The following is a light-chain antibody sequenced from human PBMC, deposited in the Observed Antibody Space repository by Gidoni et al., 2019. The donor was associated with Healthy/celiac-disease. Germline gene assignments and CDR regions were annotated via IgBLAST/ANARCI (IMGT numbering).Light chain of an antibody. CDR1: QSVSSSY. V-gene: IGKV3-20*01. CDR2: GAS. J-gene: IGKJ2*01. Sequence: EIVLTQCPGTLSLSPGERATLSCRASQSVSSSYLSWYQQKPGQAPRLLIDGASSSATGIPDRFSCSGSGTNFTLTISRLEPADFAVYYCQQYGSSPAYTFGQGTKLEIK. CDR3: QQYGSSPAYT.